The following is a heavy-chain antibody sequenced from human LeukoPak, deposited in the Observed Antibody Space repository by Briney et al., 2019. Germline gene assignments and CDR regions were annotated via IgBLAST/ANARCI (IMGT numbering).Heavy chain of an antibody. CDR3: ARDLVTVTKGFDI. D-gene: IGHD4-17*01. CDR2: IYYSGST. CDR1: GGSISTYY. J-gene: IGHJ3*02. V-gene: IGHV4-59*01. Sequence: SETLSLTCTVSGGSISTYYWNWIRQPPGKGLEWIGYIYYSGSTNYNPSLKSRVTISIDTSRNQFSLRLSSVTAADTAVYYCARDLVTVTKGFDIWGQGTMVSVSS.